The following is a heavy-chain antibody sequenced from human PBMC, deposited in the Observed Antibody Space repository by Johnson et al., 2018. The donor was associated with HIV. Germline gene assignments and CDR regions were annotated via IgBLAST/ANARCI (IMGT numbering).Heavy chain of an antibody. D-gene: IGHD3-22*01. Sequence: VQLVESGGGLVQPGGSLRLSCAASGFTFSSYWMSWVRQAPGKGLEWVANIKQDGSEKYYVDSVKGRFTISRDNSKNTLYGQMNSLRAEDTALYYCARAMYYYDVSGYLIRPRAFDIWGQGTMVTVSS. CDR2: IKQDGSEK. J-gene: IGHJ3*02. CDR3: ARAMYYYDVSGYLIRPRAFDI. V-gene: IGHV3-7*03. CDR1: GFTFSSYW.